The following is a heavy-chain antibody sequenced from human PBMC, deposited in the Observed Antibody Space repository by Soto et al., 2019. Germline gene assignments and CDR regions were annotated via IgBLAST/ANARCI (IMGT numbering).Heavy chain of an antibody. Sequence: GGSLRLSCAASGFTFSSYSMNWVRQAPGKGLEWVSSISSSSSYIYYADSVKGRFTISRDNAKNSLYLQMNSLRAEDTAVYYCARDQRDGDYDYYYGMDVWGQGTTVTVSS. CDR2: ISSSSSYI. J-gene: IGHJ6*02. D-gene: IGHD4-17*01. CDR1: GFTFSSYS. V-gene: IGHV3-21*01. CDR3: ARDQRDGDYDYYYGMDV.